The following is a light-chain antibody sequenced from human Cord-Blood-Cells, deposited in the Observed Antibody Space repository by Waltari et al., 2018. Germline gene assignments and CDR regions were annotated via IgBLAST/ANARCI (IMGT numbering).Light chain of an antibody. Sequence: QSALTQPASVSGSPGQSITISCTGTSSDVGGYHYVSWYQQHPGKAPKLMIYDVSNRPSGVSNRFSCAKSGNTASLTISGLQAEDEADYYCSSYTSSSTLVFGGGTKLTVL. CDR2: DVS. J-gene: IGLJ3*02. CDR1: SSDVGGYHY. CDR3: SSYTSSSTLV. V-gene: IGLV2-14*03.